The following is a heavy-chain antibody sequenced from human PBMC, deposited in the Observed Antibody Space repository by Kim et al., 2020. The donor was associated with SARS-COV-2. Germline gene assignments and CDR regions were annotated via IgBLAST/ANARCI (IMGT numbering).Heavy chain of an antibody. CDR3: ARDPMIVPMYYFDY. Sequence: GGSLRLSCAASGFTFSSYAMHWVRQAPGKGLEWVAVISYDGSNKYYADSVKGRFTISRDNSKNTLYLQMNSLRAEDTAVYYCARDPMIVPMYYFDYWGQGTLVPVPS. V-gene: IGHV3-30*04. CDR1: GFTFSSYA. D-gene: IGHD3-22*01. CDR2: ISYDGSNK. J-gene: IGHJ4*02.